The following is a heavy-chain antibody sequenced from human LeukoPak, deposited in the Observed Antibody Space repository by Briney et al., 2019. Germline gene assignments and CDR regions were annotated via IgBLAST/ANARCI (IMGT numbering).Heavy chain of an antibody. CDR2: ISAYNGNT. J-gene: IGHJ4*02. CDR3: ARDRRIAVAGTIMSY. V-gene: IGHV1-18*01. CDR1: GYTFTSYG. Sequence: ASVKVSCKASGYTFTSYGISWVRQAQGHGLERMGRISAYNGNTNYAQKLQGRVTMTTDTSTSTAYMELRSLRSDDTAVYYCARDRRIAVAGTIMSYWGQGTLVTVSS. D-gene: IGHD6-19*01.